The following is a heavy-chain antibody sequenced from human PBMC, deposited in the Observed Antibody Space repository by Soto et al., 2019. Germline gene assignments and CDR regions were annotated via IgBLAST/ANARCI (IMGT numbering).Heavy chain of an antibody. CDR3: ARGHLGITTTGTWYDFDY. V-gene: IGHV4-59*01. D-gene: IGHD2-15*01. Sequence: SETLSLTCTVSGDSISSYYWTWIRQPPGKGLEYIGYIYYSGRTYYNPSLKSRVTISVDTSKNQFSLKLSSVTAADTAVYYCARGHLGITTTGTWYDFDYWGQGTLFTVSS. J-gene: IGHJ4*02. CDR1: GDSISSYY. CDR2: IYYSGRT.